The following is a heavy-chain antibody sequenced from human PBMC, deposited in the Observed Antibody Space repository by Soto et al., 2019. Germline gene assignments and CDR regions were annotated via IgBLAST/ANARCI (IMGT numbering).Heavy chain of an antibody. CDR1: GYTFTSYY. D-gene: IGHD3-10*01. J-gene: IGHJ6*02. V-gene: IGHV1-46*01. CDR2: INPSGGST. Sequence: ASVKVSCKASGYTFTSYYMHWVRQAPGQGLEWMGIINPSGGSTSHAQKFQGRVTMTRDTSTSTVYMELSSLRSEDTAVYYCARDYYYGSGSSLFYYYGMDVWGQGTTVTVSS. CDR3: ARDYYYGSGSSLFYYYGMDV.